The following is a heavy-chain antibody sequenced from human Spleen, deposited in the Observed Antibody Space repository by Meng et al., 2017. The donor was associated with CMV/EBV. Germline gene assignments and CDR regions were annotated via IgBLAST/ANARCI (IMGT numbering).Heavy chain of an antibody. D-gene: IGHD3-22*01. J-gene: IGHJ4*02. CDR3: ARDCRYYDSSGYCLGY. CDR2: IIPIFGTA. CDR1: GGSFSSYA. Sequence: SVKVSCKASGGSFSSYAISWARQAPGQGLEWMGGIIPIFGTANYAQKFQGRVTMTRDTSISTAYVELSWLRFDDTAVYYCARDCRYYDSSGYCLGYWGQGTLVTVSS. V-gene: IGHV1-69*05.